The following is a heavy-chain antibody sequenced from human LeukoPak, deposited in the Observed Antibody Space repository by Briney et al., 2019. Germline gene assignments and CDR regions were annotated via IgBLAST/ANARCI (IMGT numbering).Heavy chain of an antibody. CDR3: ARKRMSDGFHRGFDF. J-gene: IGHJ4*02. CDR2: TYLDDDD. Sequence: ESGPTLVKPTQTLTLTCSFSGFSLTTFGVGVGWIRQPPGKALEGLALTYLDDDDRYSPSLITRLTITKDTSKNQVVLTMTNMDPVDTATYYCARKRMSDGFHRGFDFWGQGTLVTVSS. V-gene: IGHV2-5*02. CDR1: GFSLTTFGVG. D-gene: IGHD5-24*01.